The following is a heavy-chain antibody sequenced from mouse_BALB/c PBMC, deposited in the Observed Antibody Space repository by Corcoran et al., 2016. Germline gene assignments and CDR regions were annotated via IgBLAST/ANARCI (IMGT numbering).Heavy chain of an antibody. J-gene: IGHJ1*01. Sequence: QVQLQQSGPELVKPGALVKISCKASGYTFTSYDINRVKQRPGQGLEWIGRIYPGDGSTKYNEKFKGKATLTADKSSSTAYMQLNSLTSDNSTVDFCARGLRGGYWYFDVWGAGTTVTVSS. D-gene: IGHD2-2*01. CDR1: GYTFTSYD. CDR3: ARGLRGGYWYFDV. CDR2: IYPGDGST. V-gene: IGHV1S56*01.